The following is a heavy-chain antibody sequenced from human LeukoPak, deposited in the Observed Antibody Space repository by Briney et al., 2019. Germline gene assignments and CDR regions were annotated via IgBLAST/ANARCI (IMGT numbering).Heavy chain of an antibody. J-gene: IGHJ4*02. CDR1: GYSISSGYY. V-gene: IGHV4-38-2*02. D-gene: IGHD3-16*02. CDR2: SGST. CDR3: ARLSDVWGSYRSYYFDY. Sequence: SQTLSLTCTVSGYSISSGYYWGWIRQPPGKGLEWIGSGSTYYNPSLKSRVTISVDTSKNQFSLKLSSVTAADTAVYYCARLSDVWGSYRSYYFDYWGQGTLVTVSS.